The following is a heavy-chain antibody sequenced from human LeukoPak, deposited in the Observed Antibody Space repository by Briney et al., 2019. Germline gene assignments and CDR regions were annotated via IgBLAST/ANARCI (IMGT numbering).Heavy chain of an antibody. D-gene: IGHD6-19*01. Sequence: PGGSLRLSCAASGFTFSSYEMNWVRQAPGKGLEWVSYISSSGSTIYYADSVKGRFTISRDNAKNSLYLQMNSLRAEDTAVYYCARDSICVSRGWHVGPDWGQGTLVTVSS. J-gene: IGHJ4*02. CDR1: GFTFSSYE. V-gene: IGHV3-48*03. CDR2: ISSSGSTI. CDR3: ARDSICVSRGWHVGPD.